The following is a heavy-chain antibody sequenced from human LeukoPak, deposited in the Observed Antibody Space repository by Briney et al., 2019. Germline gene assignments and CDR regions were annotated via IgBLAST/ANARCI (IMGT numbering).Heavy chain of an antibody. Sequence: GGSLRLSCAASGFTFSSYSMNWVRQAPGKGLEWVSSISSSSSYIYYADSVKGRFTISRDNAKNSLYLQMNSLRAEDTAVYYCAREGIHGSGSYFDYWGQEPWSPSPQ. D-gene: IGHD1-26*01. CDR3: AREGIHGSGSYFDY. V-gene: IGHV3-21*01. CDR1: GFTFSSYS. CDR2: ISSSSSYI. J-gene: IGHJ4*01.